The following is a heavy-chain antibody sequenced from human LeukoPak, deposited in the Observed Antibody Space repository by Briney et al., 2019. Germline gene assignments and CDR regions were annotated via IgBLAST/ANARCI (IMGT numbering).Heavy chain of an antibody. J-gene: IGHJ4*02. CDR3: AKGSKRYLDY. Sequence: GGSLRLSCAASGFTVSSTYMSWVRQAPGKGLEWASLIYSGGSTYYADSVKGRFTISRDNSENTLYFQVNSLTAEDTAVYYCAKGSKRYLDYWGQGTLVTVSS. CDR2: IYSGGST. CDR1: GFTVSSTY. V-gene: IGHV3-66*01.